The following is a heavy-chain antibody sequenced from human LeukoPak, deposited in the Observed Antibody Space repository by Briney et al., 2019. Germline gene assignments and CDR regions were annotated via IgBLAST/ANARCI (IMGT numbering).Heavy chain of an antibody. CDR2: INTNTGNP. Sequence: GASVKVSCKASGYTFTSYAMNWVRQAPGQGLEWMGWINTNTGNPTYAQGFTGRFVFSLDTSVSTAYLQISSLKAEDTAVYYCARSLAYYDSSGSYSDYWGQGTLVTVSS. D-gene: IGHD3-22*01. V-gene: IGHV7-4-1*02. CDR1: GYTFTSYA. CDR3: ARSLAYYDSSGSYSDY. J-gene: IGHJ4*02.